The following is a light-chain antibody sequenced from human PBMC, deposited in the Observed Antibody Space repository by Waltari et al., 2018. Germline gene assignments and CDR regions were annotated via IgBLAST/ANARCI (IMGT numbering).Light chain of an antibody. Sequence: QPVLTQPPSASGTPGQRVPIPCSGSRSNIGSNYVYWYQQVPGTAPKLLIYRNNQRPSGVPDRFSGSKSGTSASLAISGLRSEDEVDYYCAAWDDSLSGRVFGGGTKVTVL. CDR3: AAWDDSLSGRV. CDR2: RNN. CDR1: RSNIGSNY. J-gene: IGLJ3*02. V-gene: IGLV1-47*01.